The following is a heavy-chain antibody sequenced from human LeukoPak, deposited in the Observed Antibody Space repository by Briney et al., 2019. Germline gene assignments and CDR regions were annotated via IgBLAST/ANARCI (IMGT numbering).Heavy chain of an antibody. J-gene: IGHJ3*02. CDR2: IYHSGST. CDR3: ARRSLIVVSHDAFDI. Sequence: SETLSLTCTVSGYSISSGYYWGWIRQPPGKGLEWIGSIYHSGSTYYNPSLKSRVTISVDTSKNQFSLKLSSVTAADTAVYYCARRSLIVVSHDAFDIWGQGTMVTVSS. V-gene: IGHV4-38-2*02. D-gene: IGHD3-22*01. CDR1: GYSISSGYY.